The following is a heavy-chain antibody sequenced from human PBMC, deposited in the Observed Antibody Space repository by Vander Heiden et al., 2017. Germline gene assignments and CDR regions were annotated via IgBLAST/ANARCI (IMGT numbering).Heavy chain of an antibody. D-gene: IGHD5-18*01. CDR2: IYSGGST. J-gene: IGHJ4*02. CDR1: GFTVSSNY. CDR3: ARDVDTAMAYFDY. V-gene: IGHV3-53*01. Sequence: EVQLVESGGGLIQPGGSLRLSCAASGFTVSSNYMSWVRQAPGKGLEWVSVIYSGGSTYYADSVKGRFTISRDNSKNTLYLQMNSLRAEDTAVYYCARDVDTAMAYFDYWGQGTLVTVSS.